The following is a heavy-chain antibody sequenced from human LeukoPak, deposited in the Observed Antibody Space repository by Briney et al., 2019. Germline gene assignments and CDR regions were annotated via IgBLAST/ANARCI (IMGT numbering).Heavy chain of an antibody. V-gene: IGHV4-4*07. CDR1: GGSITTHH. Sequence: PSDTLSLTCAVSGGSITTHHWSWIRQPAGKGLEWIGRISITGSTNYNPSLKSRVTMSIDTSKNQFSLNLSSVTAADTAVYYCAREVEMATQFDYWDQGTLVTVSS. CDR3: AREVEMATQFDY. CDR2: ISITGST. J-gene: IGHJ4*02. D-gene: IGHD5-24*01.